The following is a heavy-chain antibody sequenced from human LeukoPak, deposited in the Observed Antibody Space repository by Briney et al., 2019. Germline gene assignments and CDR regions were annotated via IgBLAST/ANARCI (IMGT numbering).Heavy chain of an antibody. CDR2: ISAYNGNT. D-gene: IGHD3-10*01. Sequence: GASVKVSCKASGYTFTSYGISWVRQAPGQGLEWMGWISAYNGNTNYAQKLQGRVTMTTDTSPSTAYMELRSLRSDDTAVYYCARSPGRYGSGSYDDYWGQGTLVTVSS. CDR1: GYTFTSYG. V-gene: IGHV1-18*01. CDR3: ARSPGRYGSGSYDDY. J-gene: IGHJ4*02.